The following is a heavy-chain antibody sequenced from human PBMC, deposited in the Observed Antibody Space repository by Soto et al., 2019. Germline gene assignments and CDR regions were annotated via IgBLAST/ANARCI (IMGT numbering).Heavy chain of an antibody. CDR3: ASRDPGNSVDY. CDR1: VGSFTSNNW. Sequence: TLSLTCAVSVGSFTSNNWWTWVRQPPGQGLEWIGEIYRTGSTNYNPSLKSRVTISLDKSENQFSLKVTSLTAADTAVYYCASRDPGNSVDYWGQGTLVTVSS. V-gene: IGHV4-4*02. J-gene: IGHJ4*02. CDR2: IYRTGST. D-gene: IGHD5-12*01.